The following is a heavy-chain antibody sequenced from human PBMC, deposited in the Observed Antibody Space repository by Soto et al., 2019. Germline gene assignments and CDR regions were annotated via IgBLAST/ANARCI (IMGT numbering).Heavy chain of an antibody. CDR2: IKQDGSEK. V-gene: IGHV3-7*05. D-gene: IGHD2-21*02. CDR3: ARDSRGSSWWLCGDCYSGLSYYYYGMDV. CDR1: GFTFSSYW. J-gene: IGHJ6*02. Sequence: PGGSLRLSCAASGFTFSSYWMSWVRQAPGKGLEWVANIKQDGSEKYYVDSVKGRFTISRDNAKNSLYLQMNSLRAEDTAVYYCARDSRGSSWWLCGDCYSGLSYYYYGMDVWGQGTTVTVSS.